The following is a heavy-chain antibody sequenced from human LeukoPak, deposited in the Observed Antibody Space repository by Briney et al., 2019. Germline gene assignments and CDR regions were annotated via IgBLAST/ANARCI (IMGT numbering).Heavy chain of an antibody. V-gene: IGHV1-18*01. Sequence: ASVKVSCKASGDTFIDYGISWVRQAPGQGLEWMGWISTLNGNTNYAQMFQGRVTMTTDTSTSTAYMELRSLRSDDTAVYYCGRALGGEAYWGQGTLVTVSS. D-gene: IGHD3-16*01. CDR3: GRALGGEAY. CDR2: ISTLNGNT. J-gene: IGHJ4*02. CDR1: GDTFIDYG.